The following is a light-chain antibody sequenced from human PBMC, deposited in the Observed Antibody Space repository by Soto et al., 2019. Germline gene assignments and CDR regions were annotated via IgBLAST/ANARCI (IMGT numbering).Light chain of an antibody. CDR1: QRISSW. CDR3: QHYNSYSPRT. Sequence: DIQMTQSPSTLSASVGDRVTITCRASQRISSWLAWYQQKPGKVPKLLIYDASSLESGVPSRFSGSGSGTEFTLTISSLQPDDFATYYCQHYNSYSPRTFGQGTKVDIK. CDR2: DAS. V-gene: IGKV1-5*01. J-gene: IGKJ1*01.